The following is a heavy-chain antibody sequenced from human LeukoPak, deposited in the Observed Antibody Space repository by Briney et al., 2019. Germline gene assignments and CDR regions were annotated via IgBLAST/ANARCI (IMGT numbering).Heavy chain of an antibody. CDR2: ISGNGGST. CDR1: GFTFNSYA. Sequence: GGSLRLSCAASGFTFNSYAMTWVRQAPGKGLEWVSGISGNGGSTYYADSVKGRFTISRDNSKNTLYLQMNSLRAEDTAVYYCAKGPRMTTVTIGFDYWGQGTLVTVSS. D-gene: IGHD4-11*01. CDR3: AKGPRMTTVTIGFDY. V-gene: IGHV3-23*01. J-gene: IGHJ4*02.